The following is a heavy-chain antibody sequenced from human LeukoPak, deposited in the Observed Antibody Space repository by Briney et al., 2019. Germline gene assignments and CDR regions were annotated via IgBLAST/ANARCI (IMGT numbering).Heavy chain of an antibody. CDR1: GYTFATYG. V-gene: IGHV1-18*01. D-gene: IGHD6-13*01. CDR3: AKVAGDRMDY. J-gene: IGHJ4*02. CDR2: VSSNTGKT. Sequence: ASVKVSCKASGYTFATYGFCWVRQAPGHGLEWMGWVSSNTGKTDYAQKFQGRVTLTTDTSTSTAYMELRSLRPDDTALYYCAKVAGDRMDYWGQGTLLTVSS.